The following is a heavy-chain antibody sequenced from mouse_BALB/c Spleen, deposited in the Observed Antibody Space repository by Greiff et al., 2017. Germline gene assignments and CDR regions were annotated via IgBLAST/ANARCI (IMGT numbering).Heavy chain of an antibody. Sequence: QVQLQQSGAELMKPGASVKISCKATGYTFSSYWIEWVKQRPGHGLEWIGEILPGSGSTNYNEKFKGKATFTADTSSNTAYMQLSSLTSEDSAVYYCANSYYGSTGYYAMDYWGQGTSVTVSS. CDR3: ANSYYGSTGYYAMDY. J-gene: IGHJ4*01. D-gene: IGHD1-1*01. CDR1: GYTFSSYW. V-gene: IGHV1-9*01. CDR2: ILPGSGST.